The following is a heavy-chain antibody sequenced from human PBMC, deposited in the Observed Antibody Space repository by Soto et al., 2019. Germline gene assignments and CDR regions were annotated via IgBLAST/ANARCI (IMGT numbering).Heavy chain of an antibody. CDR3: ARTAPMDAGDKYYYDF. J-gene: IGHJ4*03. CDR2: IIPFFGTA. V-gene: IGHV1-69*13. D-gene: IGHD3-16*01. CDR1: GGTFSTFG. Sequence: SVKVSCKTSGGTFSTFGISWVRQAPGQGLEWMGGIIPFFGTAEYSQKFEDRITITADESTNTVYMDLRSLTSEDTAIYYCARTAPMDAGDKYYYDFWGQGTPVTVSS.